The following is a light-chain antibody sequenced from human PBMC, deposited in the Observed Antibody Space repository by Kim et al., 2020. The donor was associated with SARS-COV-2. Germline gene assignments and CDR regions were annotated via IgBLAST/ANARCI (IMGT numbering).Light chain of an antibody. J-gene: IGKJ2*01. CDR1: QSVASNH. V-gene: IGKV3-20*01. Sequence: EIVLTQSPGTLSLSPGERATLSCRASQSVASNHLAWFQQKPGQAPRLLIYGTSSRATGIPDRFSASESGTDFTLTISRLEPEDFAVYYCRQYDSSPYTFGQGTKLEI. CDR3: RQYDSSPYT. CDR2: GTS.